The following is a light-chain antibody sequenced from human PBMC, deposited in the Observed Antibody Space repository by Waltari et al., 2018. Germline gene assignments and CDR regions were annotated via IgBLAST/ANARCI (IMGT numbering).Light chain of an antibody. CDR3: QQSYTTPSLT. V-gene: IGKV1-39*01. Sequence: DIQMTQSPPSLSAYVGDTVTVTCRASPSISTYLNLYQQKPGKAPKLLIYAASSLQRGVPSRFRGSVSGTEFTLTISSLQPEDFATYYCQQSYTTPSLTFGGGTKVEMK. J-gene: IGKJ4*01. CDR1: PSISTY. CDR2: AAS.